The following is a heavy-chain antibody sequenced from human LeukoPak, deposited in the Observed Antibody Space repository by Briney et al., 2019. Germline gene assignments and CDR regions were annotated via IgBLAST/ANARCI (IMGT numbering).Heavy chain of an antibody. V-gene: IGHV3-30*04. D-gene: IGHD2-15*01. J-gene: IGHJ4*02. CDR3: ARDHVVVVEAAPSDY. CDR2: ISFDGSNK. CDR1: GFTFSSYA. Sequence: PGGSLRLSCAASGFTFSSYAMHWVRQAPGKGLEWVALISFDGSNKYYADSVKGRFTISRDNSKNTLYLQMNSLRAEDTAVYYCARDHVVVVEAAPSDYWGQGALVTVSS.